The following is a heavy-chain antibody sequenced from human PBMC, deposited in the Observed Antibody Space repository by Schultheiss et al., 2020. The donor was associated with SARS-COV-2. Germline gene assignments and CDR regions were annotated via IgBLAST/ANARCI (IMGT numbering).Heavy chain of an antibody. V-gene: IGHV4-39*07. D-gene: IGHD7-27*01. CDR3: ARADPNWWFDP. CDR1: GGSISSGGYY. CDR2: IYHSGST. Sequence: SETLSLTCTVSGGSISSGGYYWSWIRQHPGKGLEWIGSIYHSGSTYYNPSLKSRVTISVDTSKNQFSLKLSSVTAADTAVYYCARADPNWWFDPWGQGTLVTVSS. J-gene: IGHJ5*02.